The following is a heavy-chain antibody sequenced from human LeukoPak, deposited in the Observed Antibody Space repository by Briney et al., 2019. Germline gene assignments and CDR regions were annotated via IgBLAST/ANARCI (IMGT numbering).Heavy chain of an antibody. V-gene: IGHV3-23*01. J-gene: IGHJ6*03. CDR1: GFTFSSYA. CDR3: AKVTTYYYDSSGYLTYYYMDV. CDR2: ISGSGGST. Sequence: GGSLRLSCAASGFTFSSYAMSWVRQAPGKGLEGVSSISGSGGSTYYADSVKGRFTISRDNSKNTLYLQMNSMRAEDTAVYYCAKVTTYYYDSSGYLTYYYMDVWGKGTTVTVSS. D-gene: IGHD3-22*01.